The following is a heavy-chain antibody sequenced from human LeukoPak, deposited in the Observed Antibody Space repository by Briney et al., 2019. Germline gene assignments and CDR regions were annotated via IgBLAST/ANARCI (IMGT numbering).Heavy chain of an antibody. CDR3: ARDLGEPGIAVDSQMDV. D-gene: IGHD6-19*01. CDR2: ISSSSSYI. CDR1: GFTFSSYS. V-gene: IGHV3-21*01. Sequence: PGGSLRLSCAASGFTFSSYSMNWVRQAPGKGLEWVSSISSSSSYIYYADSVKGRFTISRDNAKNSLYLQMNSLRAEDTAVYYCARDLGEPGIAVDSQMDVWGKGTTVTVSS. J-gene: IGHJ6*04.